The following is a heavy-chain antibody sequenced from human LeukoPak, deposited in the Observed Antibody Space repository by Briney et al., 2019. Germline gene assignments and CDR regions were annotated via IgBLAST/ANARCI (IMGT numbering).Heavy chain of an antibody. J-gene: IGHJ3*02. CDR1: GGSIRSYF. V-gene: IGHV4-59*01. D-gene: IGHD5-12*01. CDR3: ARGLVLATDDAFDI. CDR2: IWDTENT. Sequence: SETLTLTSTVSGGSIRSYFWSWLRQPPGEGLEWIGYIWDTENTDYNPSLKSRVTISLDTSKNHFSLKLRSVTAADTALYFCARGLVLATDDAFDIWGQGTLVTVSS.